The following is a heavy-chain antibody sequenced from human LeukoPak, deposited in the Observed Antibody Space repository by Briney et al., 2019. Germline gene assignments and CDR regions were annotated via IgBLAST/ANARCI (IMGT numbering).Heavy chain of an antibody. CDR1: GGSISNSNW. CDR2: IYHSGST. CDR3: ARRAGQGDAFDI. V-gene: IGHV4-4*02. J-gene: IGHJ3*02. Sequence: PSETLSLTCAVSGGSISNSNWWSWVRQPPGKGLEWIGEIYHSGSTNYNPSLKSRVTISVDKSKNQFSPKLSSVTAADTAVYYCARRAGQGDAFDIWGQGTMVTVST.